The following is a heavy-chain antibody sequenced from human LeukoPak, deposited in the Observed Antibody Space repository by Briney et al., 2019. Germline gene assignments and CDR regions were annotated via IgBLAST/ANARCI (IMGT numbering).Heavy chain of an antibody. V-gene: IGHV3-23*01. CDR2: ISGSGANT. Sequence: GGSLRLSCAGAGFDFSDYTMNWVRQSPERGLEWVSAISGSGANTYYGDSVRGRFTISRDNSKNTLYLQMNTLRADDTAVYYCATTKPARRYFDYWGQGILVTVSS. CDR1: GFDFSDYT. CDR3: ATTKPARRYFDY. D-gene: IGHD5-12*01. J-gene: IGHJ4*02.